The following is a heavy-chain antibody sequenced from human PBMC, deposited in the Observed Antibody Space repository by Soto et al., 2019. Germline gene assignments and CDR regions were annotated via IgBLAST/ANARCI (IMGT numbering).Heavy chain of an antibody. D-gene: IGHD6-13*01. J-gene: IGHJ4*02. CDR3: ATSIAAAGPFDY. Sequence: GGSLRLSCAASGFTFSSYEMNWVRQAPGKGLEWVSYISSSGSTIYYADSAKGRFTISRDNAKNSLYLQMNSLRAEDTAVYYCATSIAAAGPFDYWGQGTLVTVSS. V-gene: IGHV3-48*03. CDR2: ISSSGSTI. CDR1: GFTFSSYE.